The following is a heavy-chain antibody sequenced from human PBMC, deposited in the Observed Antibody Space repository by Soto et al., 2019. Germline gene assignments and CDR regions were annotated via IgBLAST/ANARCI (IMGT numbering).Heavy chain of an antibody. D-gene: IGHD3-3*01. CDR1: GFTFSAYY. Sequence: QVQLVQSGAEVKKPGASVKVSCKASGFTFSAYYIYWVRQAPGQGLEWIGWINPNSGGTNNAQKFQGRVTMTRDTSTSTVYMELSALIPDDTAVYYCARSLLDEYRRSWRSAYYGMDVWGQGTTVTVSS. J-gene: IGHJ6*02. V-gene: IGHV1-2*02. CDR2: INPNSGGT. CDR3: ARSLLDEYRRSWRSAYYGMDV.